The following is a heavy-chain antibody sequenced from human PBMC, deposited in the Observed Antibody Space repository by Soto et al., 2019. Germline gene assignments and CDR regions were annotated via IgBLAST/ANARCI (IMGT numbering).Heavy chain of an antibody. Sequence: SETLSLTCTVSGASISSYFWTWIRQPAGKGLDWIGRISTSGTTNYNKASKRRVKREGETSKNHFSLNLSSVTEEEKEGYECEREDGPERWFDPWGQGTLVTVSS. CDR3: EREDGPERWFDP. V-gene: IGHV4-4*07. J-gene: IGHJ5*02. CDR1: GASISSYF. D-gene: IGHD2-8*01. CDR2: ISTSGTT.